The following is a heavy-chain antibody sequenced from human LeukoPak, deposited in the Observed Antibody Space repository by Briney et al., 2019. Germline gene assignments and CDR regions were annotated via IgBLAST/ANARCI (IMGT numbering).Heavy chain of an antibody. V-gene: IGHV3-20*04. D-gene: IGHD1-1*01. CDR3: VRTGTFNWFDH. Sequence: GGSLRLSCAASGFSFDAYTMSWVRQAPGKGLEGVSGNTWNGGDTGSADSVQGRFTSSRDNAKNSLYLHMTSLRAEDTAFYYCVRTGTFNWFDHWGRGTLVTVSS. CDR1: GFSFDAYT. J-gene: IGHJ5*02. CDR2: NTWNGGDT.